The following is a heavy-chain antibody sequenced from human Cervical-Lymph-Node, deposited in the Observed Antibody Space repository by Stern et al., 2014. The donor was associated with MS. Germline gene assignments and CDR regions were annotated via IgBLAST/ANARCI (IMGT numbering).Heavy chain of an antibody. J-gene: IGHJ4*02. D-gene: IGHD1-1*01. CDR1: GFTVSRDY. V-gene: IGHV3-53*01. Sequence: EVQLVESGGGVIQPGGSMRLSCTASGFTVSRDYMKWVRQATGKGLEWVSLITNVGSTFYTDSVKGRFTISRDDSKNTVYLHMTSLRAEDTAMYYCARDTSSPERSDWWGQGTLVTVSS. CDR3: ARDTSSPERSDW. CDR2: ITNVGST.